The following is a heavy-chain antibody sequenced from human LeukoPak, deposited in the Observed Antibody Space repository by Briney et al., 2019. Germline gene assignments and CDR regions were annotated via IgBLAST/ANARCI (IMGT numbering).Heavy chain of an antibody. D-gene: IGHD3-9*01. CDR2: INHSGST. CDR3: SRTGRLPFDY. V-gene: IGHV4-34*01. J-gene: IGHJ4*02. Sequence: SETLSLTCSVYGGYLSGYYCRWIRQPPGRGLEWVGEINHSGSTNYNPPLKSRVTITVDTSNNQYSLKLSSVAAADTAVYYCSRTGRLPFDYWGQGTLVTVSS. CDR1: GGYLSGYY.